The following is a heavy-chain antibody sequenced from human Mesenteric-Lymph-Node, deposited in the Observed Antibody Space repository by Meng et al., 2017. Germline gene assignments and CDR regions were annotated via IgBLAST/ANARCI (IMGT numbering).Heavy chain of an antibody. V-gene: IGHV3-15*01. CDR2: IKSKTEGETA. Sequence: GESLKISCAASGFPFITAWMSWVRQAPGKGLEWVGRIKSKTEGETADYAAPVKGRFTISRDDSKNTLYLQMNSLKTEDTAVYYCTTGPYGSGSYHTASFDYWGQGTLVTVSS. CDR1: GFPFITAW. J-gene: IGHJ4*02. CDR3: TTGPYGSGSYHTASFDY. D-gene: IGHD3-10*01.